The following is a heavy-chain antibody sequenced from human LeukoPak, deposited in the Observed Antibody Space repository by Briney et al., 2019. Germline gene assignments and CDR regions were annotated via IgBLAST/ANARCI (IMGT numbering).Heavy chain of an antibody. CDR3: ARIDAFDI. J-gene: IGHJ3*02. CDR1: GFTFSNYN. CDR2: ISSRGSYT. V-gene: IGHV3-21*06. Sequence: PGGSLRLSCAASGFTFSNYNMNWVRQAPRKGLEWVSYISSRGSYTYYADSVKGRFTISRDNAKNLLYLQMNSLRAEDTAVYYCARIDAFDIWGQGTMVTVSS.